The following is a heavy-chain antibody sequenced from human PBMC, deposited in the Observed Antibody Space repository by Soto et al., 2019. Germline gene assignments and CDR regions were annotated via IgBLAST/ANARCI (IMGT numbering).Heavy chain of an antibody. D-gene: IGHD3-16*01. CDR1: GFTFSNYW. CDR2: INSDGSTT. J-gene: IGHJ5*02. Sequence: GGSLRLSCAASGFTFSNYWMHWVRQAPGKGLVWVSRINSDGSTTDYADFVKGRFTISRDNDKNTLYLKMNSLRAEDTVVYYCLRIGFAWGQGTLVTVSS. V-gene: IGHV3-74*01. CDR3: LRIGFA.